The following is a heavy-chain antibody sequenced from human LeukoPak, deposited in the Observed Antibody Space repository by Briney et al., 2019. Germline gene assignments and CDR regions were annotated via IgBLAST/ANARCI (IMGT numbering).Heavy chain of an antibody. D-gene: IGHD3-10*01. Sequence: PGGSLRLSCAASGFTFSSYAMHWVRQAPGKGLEWVAVISYDGSNKYYADSVKGRFTISRDNSKSTLYLQMNSLRAEDTAVYYCAKGGRGSGSYYTFDYWGQGTLVTVSS. V-gene: IGHV3-30-3*01. J-gene: IGHJ4*02. CDR3: AKGGRGSGSYYTFDY. CDR2: ISYDGSNK. CDR1: GFTFSSYA.